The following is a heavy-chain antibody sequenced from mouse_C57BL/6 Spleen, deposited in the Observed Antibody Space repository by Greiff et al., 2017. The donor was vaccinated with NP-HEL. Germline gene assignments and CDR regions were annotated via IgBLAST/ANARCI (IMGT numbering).Heavy chain of an antibody. CDR3: AREDYRAY. CDR1: GYSITSGYY. CDR2: ISYDGSN. V-gene: IGHV3-6*01. Sequence: DVQLQESGPGLVKPSQSLSLTCSVTGYSITSGYYWNWIRQFPGNKLEWMGYISYDGSNNYNPSLKNRISITRDTSKNQFFLKLNSVTTEDTATYYCAREDYRAYWGQGTLVTVSA. J-gene: IGHJ3*01. D-gene: IGHD2-4*01.